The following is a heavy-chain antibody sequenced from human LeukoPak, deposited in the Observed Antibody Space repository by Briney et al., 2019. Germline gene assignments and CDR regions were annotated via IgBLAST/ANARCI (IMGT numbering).Heavy chain of an antibody. J-gene: IGHJ6*03. CDR3: ARGGVGSSGYVDYYYYNMDV. CDR1: GFTFSRHW. CDR2: IDNDGRSS. D-gene: IGHD5-18*01. V-gene: IGHV3-74*01. Sequence: GGSLRLSCAASGFTFSRHWMHWVRQTPGRGLVWVSRIDNDGRSSTYADSVKGRFTISRDSAKNTVYLQMTSLTGEDTGVYYCARGGVGSSGYVDYYYYNMDVWGKGTAVTVSS.